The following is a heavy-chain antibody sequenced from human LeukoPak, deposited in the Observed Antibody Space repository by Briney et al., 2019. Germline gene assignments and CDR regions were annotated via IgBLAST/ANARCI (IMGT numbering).Heavy chain of an antibody. V-gene: IGHV4-39*01. CDR1: GGSISSSSYY. CDR3: ARHVPIGYCSSTSCYSMAYFDY. CDR2: IYCSGST. J-gene: IGHJ4*02. Sequence: PSETLSLTCTVSGGSISSSSYYWGWIRQPPGKGLEWIGSIYCSGSTYYNPSLKSRVTISVDTSKNQFSLKLSSVTAADTAVYYSARHVPIGYCSSTSCYSMAYFDYWGQGTLVTVSS. D-gene: IGHD2-2*01.